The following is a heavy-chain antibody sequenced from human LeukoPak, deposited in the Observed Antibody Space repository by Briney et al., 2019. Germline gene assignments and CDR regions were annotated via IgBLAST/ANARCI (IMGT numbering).Heavy chain of an antibody. CDR1: GFTFSGYW. CDR3: ARDGPRDYGDYYFDY. D-gene: IGHD4-17*01. CDR2: IKQDASEK. Sequence: PGGSLRLSCAASGFTFSGYWMSWVRQVPGKGLEWVANIKQDASEKYYVDSVKGRFTISRDNAKNSLYLQMNSLRAEDTAVYYCARDGPRDYGDYYFDYWGQGTLVTVSS. V-gene: IGHV3-7*01. J-gene: IGHJ4*02.